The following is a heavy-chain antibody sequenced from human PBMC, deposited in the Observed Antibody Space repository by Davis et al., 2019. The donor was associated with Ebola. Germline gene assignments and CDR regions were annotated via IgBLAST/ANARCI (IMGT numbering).Heavy chain of an antibody. D-gene: IGHD3-3*01. V-gene: IGHV4-59*01. Sequence: PSETLSLTCTVPGGSISSYYWSWIRQPPGKGLEWIGYIYYSGSTNYNPSLKSRVTISVDTSKNQFSLKLSSVTAADTAVYYCAGVDDCGSGYNNWFDPWGQGTLVTVSS. J-gene: IGHJ5*02. CDR3: AGVDDCGSGYNNWFDP. CDR1: GGSISSYY. CDR2: IYYSGST.